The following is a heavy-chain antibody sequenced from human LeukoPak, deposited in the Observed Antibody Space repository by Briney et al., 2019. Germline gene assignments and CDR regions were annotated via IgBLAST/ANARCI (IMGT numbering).Heavy chain of an antibody. D-gene: IGHD3-22*01. V-gene: IGHV4-59*08. J-gene: IGHJ4*02. CDR3: ARHSPNYYDSSGYPEALFDY. CDR2: IYYSGST. CDR1: GGSISSYY. Sequence: SETLSLTCTVSGGSISSYYWSWIRQPPGKGLEWIGYIYYSGSTNYNPSLKSRVTISVDTSKNQFSLKLSSVTAADTAVYYCARHSPNYYDSSGYPEALFDYWGQGTLVTVSS.